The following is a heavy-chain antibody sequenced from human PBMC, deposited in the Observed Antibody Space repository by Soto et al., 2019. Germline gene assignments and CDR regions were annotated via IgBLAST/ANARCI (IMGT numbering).Heavy chain of an antibody. CDR1: GGSVSSGSYY. CDR2: IYYSGST. J-gene: IGHJ4*02. CDR3: ARTSIAARRGQFDY. Sequence: PSETLSLTCTVSGGSVSSGSYYWSWIRQPPGKGLEWIGYIYYSGSTNYNPSLKSRVTISVDTSKNQFSLKLSSVTAADTAVYYCARTSIAARRGQFDYWGQGTLVTVSS. D-gene: IGHD6-6*01. V-gene: IGHV4-61*01.